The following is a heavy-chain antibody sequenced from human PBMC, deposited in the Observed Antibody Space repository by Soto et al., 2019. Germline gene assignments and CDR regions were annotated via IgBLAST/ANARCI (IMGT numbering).Heavy chain of an antibody. D-gene: IGHD3-16*02. CDR2: IRGSGGIT. Sequence: SGGSLRLSCAASGFTFSSYAMSWVRQAPGKGLEWVSAIRGSGGITYYADSVKGRFSISRDNSKNTLYLQMNSLRAEDTAVYYCARDFVTITFGGIIVHDAFGIWGQGTMVTVSS. CDR1: GFTFSSYA. V-gene: IGHV3-23*01. J-gene: IGHJ3*02. CDR3: ARDFVTITFGGIIVHDAFGI.